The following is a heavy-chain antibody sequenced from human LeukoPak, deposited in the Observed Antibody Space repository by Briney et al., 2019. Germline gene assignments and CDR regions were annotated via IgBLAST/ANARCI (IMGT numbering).Heavy chain of an antibody. J-gene: IGHJ4*02. V-gene: IGHV3-53*01. D-gene: IGHD3-10*01. CDR2: IYSGGDT. Sequence: GGSLRLSCAASGFTVSSNYMSWVRQAPGKGLEWVSVIYSGGDTYYADSVKGRFTIPRDNSKNTLYLQMDSLRADDTAIYYCATGTIYGAGLFDYWGQGTLVTVSS. CDR3: ATGTIYGAGLFDY. CDR1: GFTVSSNY.